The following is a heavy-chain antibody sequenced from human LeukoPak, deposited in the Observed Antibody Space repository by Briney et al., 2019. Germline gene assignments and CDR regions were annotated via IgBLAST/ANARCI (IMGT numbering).Heavy chain of an antibody. CDR1: GGTFSSYA. J-gene: IGHJ1*01. CDR2: MIPIFGTA. V-gene: IGHV1-69*05. Sequence: SVKVSCKASGGTFSSYAISWVRQAPGQGLEWMGRMIPIFGTANYAQKFQGRVTITTDESTSTAYMELSSLRSEDTAVYYCARSYYDSSGYFQHWGQGTLVTVSS. D-gene: IGHD3-22*01. CDR3: ARSYYDSSGYFQH.